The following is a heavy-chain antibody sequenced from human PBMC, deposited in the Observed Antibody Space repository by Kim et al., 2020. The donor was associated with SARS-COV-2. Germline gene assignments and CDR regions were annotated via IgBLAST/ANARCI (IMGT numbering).Heavy chain of an antibody. V-gene: IGHV4-31*01. J-gene: IGHJ3*02. Sequence: SETLSLTCTVYGGSISGGGYYWSWIRQHPGKGLEWIGYLDYSRNTYYTPSRKVPLTVALSTTKYPFSLNLGSVTAADTAVYVCARSRSNYSDCSDGAFD. CDR1: GGSISGGGYY. CDR3: ARSRSNYSDCSDGAFD. D-gene: IGHD4-17*01. CDR2: LDYSRNT.